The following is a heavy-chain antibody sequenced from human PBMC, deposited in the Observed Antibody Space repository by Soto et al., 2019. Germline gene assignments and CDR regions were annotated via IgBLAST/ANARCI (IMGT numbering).Heavy chain of an antibody. Sequence: SETLSLTCTVSGGSMISYYWNWIRQPPGKGLEWIGYIYYSGSTNYNPSLKSRVTISVDTSKNQFSLKLSSVTAADTAVYYCARDRAGPLGQNDNWFDPWGQGTLVTVSS. V-gene: IGHV4-59*01. CDR3: ARDRAGPLGQNDNWFDP. CDR2: IYYSGST. CDR1: GGSMISYY. J-gene: IGHJ5*02.